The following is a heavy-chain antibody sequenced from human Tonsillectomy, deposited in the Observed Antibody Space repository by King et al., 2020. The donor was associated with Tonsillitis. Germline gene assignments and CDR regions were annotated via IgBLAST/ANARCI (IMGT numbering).Heavy chain of an antibody. CDR2: INPNSGGT. J-gene: IGHJ6*02. CDR1: GYTFTGYY. D-gene: IGHD3-3*01. CDR3: ARFGRYLEWLPDNGVDV. V-gene: IGHV1-2*02. Sequence: VQLVESGAEVKKPGASVKVSCKASGYTFTGYYLNWVRQAPGQGLEWMGWINPNSGGTDYAQKFQGRVTMTRDTSNNTAYMELSRLRSDDTAVYYCARFGRYLEWLPDNGVDVWGQGTTVTVSS.